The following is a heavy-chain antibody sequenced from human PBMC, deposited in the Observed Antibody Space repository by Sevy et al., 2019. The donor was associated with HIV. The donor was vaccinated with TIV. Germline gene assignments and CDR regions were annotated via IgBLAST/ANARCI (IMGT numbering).Heavy chain of an antibody. Sequence: GGSLRLSCAASGFTFSYYGIHWVRQAPGEGLEWVAFITYDGSNKHYADSVKGRFTISRDNSENTLYLQMNSLRAEDTAMYYCARDRKVVLVVYAIPFDAFDIWGQGTLVTVSS. CDR3: ARDRKVVLVVYAIPFDAFDI. J-gene: IGHJ3*02. CDR2: ITYDGSNK. D-gene: IGHD2-8*02. CDR1: GFTFSYYG. V-gene: IGHV3-30*02.